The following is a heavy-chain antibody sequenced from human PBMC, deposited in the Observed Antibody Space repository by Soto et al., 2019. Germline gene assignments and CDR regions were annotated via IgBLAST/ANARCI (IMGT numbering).Heavy chain of an antibody. Sequence: LEILSLSCTVSGGSLRSGSSYWGLVRRPPGKGLEWIGSVYYTGGTYYNPSLKSRVAISIDMSKNQFSLELSFVTAADTAVYYCARDGPPIRARNPPEYSQLWVQGTLVTVSS. J-gene: IGHJ1*01. CDR3: ARDGPPIRARNPPEYSQL. D-gene: IGHD6-6*01. V-gene: IGHV4-39*02. CDR2: VYYTGGT. CDR1: GGSLRSGSSY.